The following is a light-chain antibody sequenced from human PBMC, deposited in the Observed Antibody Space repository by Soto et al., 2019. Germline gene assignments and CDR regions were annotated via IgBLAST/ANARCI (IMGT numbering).Light chain of an antibody. CDR3: QQYVSFPLT. V-gene: IGKV3-20*01. CDR2: GTS. J-gene: IGKJ4*01. CDR1: QSVSTSY. Sequence: ENVLTQSPGTLSLSPGEGATLSCRASQSVSTSYLAWYQHKRGQAPRLLIYGTSTRATGIPDRFSGSGSGKDFTLTISRLEPEDFAVYYCQQYVSFPLTFGGGTKVEI.